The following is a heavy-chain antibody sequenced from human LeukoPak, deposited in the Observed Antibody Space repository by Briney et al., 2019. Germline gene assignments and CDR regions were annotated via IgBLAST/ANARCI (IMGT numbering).Heavy chain of an antibody. Sequence: SGTLSLTCAVSGGSISSSNWWSWVRQPPGKGLEWIGEIYHSGSTNYNPSLKSRVTISVDTSKNQFSLKLSSVTAADTAVYYCARRRYSSGSHFDYWGQGTLVTVSS. CDR1: GGSISSSNW. V-gene: IGHV4-4*02. D-gene: IGHD6-19*01. CDR2: IYHSGST. CDR3: ARRRYSSGSHFDY. J-gene: IGHJ4*02.